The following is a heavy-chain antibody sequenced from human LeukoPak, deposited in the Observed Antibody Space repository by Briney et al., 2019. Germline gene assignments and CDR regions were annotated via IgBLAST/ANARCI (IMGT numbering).Heavy chain of an antibody. CDR1: GYTFTSHG. CDR2: ISAYNGYT. D-gene: IGHD1-14*01. CDR3: ARARPSYNPNSFDS. Sequence: ASVKVSCKASGYTFTSHGISWVRQAPGQGLEWMGWISAYNGYTNYAQNLQGRVTMTTDTSTGTAFLELRSLRSDDTAMYYCARARPSYNPNSFDSWGQGTLVTVSS. V-gene: IGHV1-18*01. J-gene: IGHJ5*01.